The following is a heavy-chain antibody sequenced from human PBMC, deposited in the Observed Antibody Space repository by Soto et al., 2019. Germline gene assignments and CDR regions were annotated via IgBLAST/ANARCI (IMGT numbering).Heavy chain of an antibody. CDR1: GGSFSGYY. CDR2: INHSGST. J-gene: IGHJ4*02. D-gene: IGHD3-3*01. CDR3: ARTLRRTIFGVVTHMQKNDY. V-gene: IGHV4-34*01. Sequence: SETLSLTCAVYGGSFSGYYWSWIRQPPGKGLEWIGEINHSGSTNYNPSLKSRVTISVDTSKNQFSLKLSSVTAADTAVYYCARTLRRTIFGVVTHMQKNDYWGQGTLVTVSS.